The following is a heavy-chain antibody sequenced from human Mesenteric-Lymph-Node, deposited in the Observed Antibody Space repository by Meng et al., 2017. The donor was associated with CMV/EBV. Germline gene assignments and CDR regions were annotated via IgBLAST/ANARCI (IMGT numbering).Heavy chain of an antibody. J-gene: IGHJ5*02. CDR1: GFPFSSYY. V-gene: IGHV3-21*01. CDR2: ISSGSSHT. CDR3: ARGGGKYSSSWYNWFDP. Sequence: GESLKISCAASGFPFSSYYMNWVRQAPGKGLEWVSSISSGSSHTYYADSVKGRFTISRDNAKNSLYLQMDSLRAEDTAVYYCARGGGKYSSSWYNWFDPWGQGTLVTVSS. D-gene: IGHD6-13*01.